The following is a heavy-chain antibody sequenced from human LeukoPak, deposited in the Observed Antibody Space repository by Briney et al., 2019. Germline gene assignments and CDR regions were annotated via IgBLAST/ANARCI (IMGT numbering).Heavy chain of an antibody. V-gene: IGHV3-23*01. J-gene: IGHJ4*02. CDR3: AKGSGWYDTPFDY. CDR2: ISGSGGST. Sequence: GGSLRLSCAASGFTFSSYAMSWVRQAPGKGLEWVSAISGSGGSTYYADSVKGRFTISGDNSKNTLYLQMNSLRAEDTAVYYCAKGSGWYDTPFDYWGQGTLVTVSS. CDR1: GFTFSSYA. D-gene: IGHD6-19*01.